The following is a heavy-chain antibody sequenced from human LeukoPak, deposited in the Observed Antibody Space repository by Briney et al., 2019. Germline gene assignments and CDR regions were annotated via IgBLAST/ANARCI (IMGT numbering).Heavy chain of an antibody. CDR1: GYIFTASY. Sequence: ASVKVSCKASGYIFTASYIHWVRQAPRQGLEWMGWINPNIGGTSFAKKFQGRFTLTRDTSSTTTYLELSGLRSDDTAVYFCARGDCSGVSCYSVDSWGQGTLVTVSS. D-gene: IGHD2-15*01. V-gene: IGHV1-2*02. CDR3: ARGDCSGVSCYSVDS. CDR2: INPNIGGT. J-gene: IGHJ4*02.